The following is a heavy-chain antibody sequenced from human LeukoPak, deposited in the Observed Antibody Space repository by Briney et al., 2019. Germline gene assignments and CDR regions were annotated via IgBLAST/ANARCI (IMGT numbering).Heavy chain of an antibody. D-gene: IGHD3-22*01. CDR3: ARPYYYDSRIDP. J-gene: IGHJ5*02. CDR2: MYYSGST. Sequence: SQTLSLTCTVSGGSLSSCDYYWSWLRQPPGKGLEWIAYMYYSGSTYYNPSLKSRVTMSADTSKNQLSLKLSSVTAADTAVYYCARPYYYDSRIDPWGQGILVTVSS. CDR1: GGSLSSCDYY. V-gene: IGHV4-30-4*01.